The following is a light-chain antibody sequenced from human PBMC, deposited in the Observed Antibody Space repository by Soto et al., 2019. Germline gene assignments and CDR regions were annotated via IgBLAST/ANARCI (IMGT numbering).Light chain of an antibody. V-gene: IGKV3-20*01. CDR1: QSVSSSY. Sequence: EIVLTQSPGTLSLSPGERATLSCSASQSVSSSYLAWYQQKPGQAPRLLIYGASSRATGIPDRFSGSGSGIDFTLTISRLEPEDFAVYYCQQYGSSPRAFGQGTKVDIK. CDR3: QQYGSSPRA. J-gene: IGKJ1*01. CDR2: GAS.